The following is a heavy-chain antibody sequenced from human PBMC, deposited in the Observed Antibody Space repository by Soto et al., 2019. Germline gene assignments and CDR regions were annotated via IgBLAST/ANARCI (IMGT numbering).Heavy chain of an antibody. CDR1: XFXXXXYX. Sequence: EVQLVESGGGLVQPGGXLXXXXAAXXFXXXXYXMXWVRQAPGEGLVWVAHINTDGSSTTYADSVKGRFTVSRDNAKNTLFLQMNSLRAEDTAIYYCARXXXXXPGHWGQGTLVTVSS. J-gene: IGHJ4*02. V-gene: IGHV3-74*01. CDR2: INTDGSST. CDR3: ARXXXXXPGH.